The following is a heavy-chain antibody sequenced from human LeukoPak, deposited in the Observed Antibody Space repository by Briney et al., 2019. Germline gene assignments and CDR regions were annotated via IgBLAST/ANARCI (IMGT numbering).Heavy chain of an antibody. J-gene: IGHJ4*02. D-gene: IGHD3-22*01. CDR2: IYYSGST. CDR1: GGSISSYY. V-gene: IGHV4-59*12. Sequence: SETLSLTCTVSGGSISSYYWSWIRQPPGKGLEWIGYIYYSGSTNYNPSLKSRVTISVDTSKNQFSLKLSSVTAADTAVYYCARGSGKTYYYDSSGYYPFDYWGQGALVTVSS. CDR3: ARGSGKTYYYDSSGYYPFDY.